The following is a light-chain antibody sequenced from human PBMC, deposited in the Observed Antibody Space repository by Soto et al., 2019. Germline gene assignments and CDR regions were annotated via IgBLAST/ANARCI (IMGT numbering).Light chain of an antibody. CDR3: QQSYSTPLFT. Sequence: DIQMTQSPSSLSASVGDRVTIACRASQGISSFLNWYQQKPGNAPKLLIYAASSLQSGVPSRFSGSGSGTDFTLTISSLQPEDFATYSCQQSYSTPLFTFGPGTKVDIK. CDR1: QGISSF. J-gene: IGKJ3*01. CDR2: AAS. V-gene: IGKV1-39*01.